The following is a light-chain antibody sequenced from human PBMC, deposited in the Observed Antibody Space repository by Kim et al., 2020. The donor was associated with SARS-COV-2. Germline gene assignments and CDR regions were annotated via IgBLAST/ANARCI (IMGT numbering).Light chain of an antibody. V-gene: IGLV3-19*01. CDR2: GKN. CDR3: NSRDSSGNHVV. J-gene: IGLJ2*01. Sequence: AVGQTVRITCQGDSLRSDYASWYQQKPGQAPVLVIYGKNNRPSGSPDRFSGSSSGNTASLTITGAQAEDEADYYCNSRDSSGNHVVFGGGTQLTVL. CDR1: SLRSDY.